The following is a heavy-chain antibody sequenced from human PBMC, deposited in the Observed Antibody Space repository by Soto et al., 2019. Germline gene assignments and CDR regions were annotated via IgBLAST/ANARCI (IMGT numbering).Heavy chain of an antibody. Sequence: SETLSLTCAVSGGSISSSNWWSWVRQPPGTGLEWIGEIYHSGSTNYNPSLKSRVTISVDKSKNQFSLKLSSVTAADTAVYYCARVSYYYDSSGYYLNAFDIWGQGTMVTVS. CDR3: ARVSYYYDSSGYYLNAFDI. CDR1: GGSISSSNW. V-gene: IGHV4-4*02. J-gene: IGHJ3*02. D-gene: IGHD3-22*01. CDR2: IYHSGST.